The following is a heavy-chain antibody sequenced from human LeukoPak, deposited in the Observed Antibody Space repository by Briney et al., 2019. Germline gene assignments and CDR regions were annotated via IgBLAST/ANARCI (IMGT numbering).Heavy chain of an antibody. J-gene: IGHJ4*02. CDR2: IYHSGST. CDR3: ARSEAGGSLDY. V-gene: IGHV4-38-2*02. D-gene: IGHD3-10*01. CDR1: GYSISSGYY. Sequence: PSETLSLTCTVSGYSISSGYYWGWIRQPPGKGLEWIGSIYHSGSTYYNPSLKSRVTISVDTSKNQFSLKLSSVTAADTAVYYCARSEAGGSLDYWGQGTLVTVSS.